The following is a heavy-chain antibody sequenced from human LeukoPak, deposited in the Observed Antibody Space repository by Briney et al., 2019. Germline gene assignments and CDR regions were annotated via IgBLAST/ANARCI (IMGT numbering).Heavy chain of an antibody. J-gene: IGHJ4*02. CDR2: ISGGGVST. CDR1: GFTFDDYG. V-gene: IGHV3-23*01. CDR3: AKWARYCTNGVCYYDY. D-gene: IGHD2-8*01. Sequence: GGSLRLSCAASGFTFDDYGMSWVRQAPGKGLEWVSVISGGGVSTYYADSVKGRFTISRDNSKNTLYLQMNGLRAEDTAVYYCAKWARYCTNGVCYYDYWGQGTLVTVSS.